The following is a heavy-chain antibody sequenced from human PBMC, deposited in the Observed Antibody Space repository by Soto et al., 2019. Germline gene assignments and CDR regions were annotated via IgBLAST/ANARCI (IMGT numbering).Heavy chain of an antibody. J-gene: IGHJ2*01. CDR3: AKGDYGGNSPYWYFDL. Sequence: EVQLLESGGGLVQPGGSLRLSCAVSGVTFNKYAMSWVRQPPGKGPEWVSAITGSGGLTYYADSVRGRFTVSRDNSKNILIMQMNRLRDEDTATYYCAKGDYGGNSPYWYFDLWGRGTLVIVSS. CDR1: GVTFNKYA. CDR2: ITGSGGLT. V-gene: IGHV3-23*01. D-gene: IGHD4-17*01.